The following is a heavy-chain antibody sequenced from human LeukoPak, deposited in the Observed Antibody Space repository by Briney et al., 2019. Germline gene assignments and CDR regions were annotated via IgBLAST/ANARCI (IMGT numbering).Heavy chain of an antibody. CDR2: IRNDGSNE. V-gene: IGHV3-30*02. D-gene: IGHD6-19*01. Sequence: GGSLRLSCAASGFSFSVYAMHWVRQAQGKGLEWVAFIRNDGSNENYADSVKGRFTISRDNSKNTLYLQMNSLRAEDTAVYYCARDKRGVAVAGTGAVDYWGQGTLVTVSS. J-gene: IGHJ4*02. CDR1: GFSFSVYA. CDR3: ARDKRGVAVAGTGAVDY.